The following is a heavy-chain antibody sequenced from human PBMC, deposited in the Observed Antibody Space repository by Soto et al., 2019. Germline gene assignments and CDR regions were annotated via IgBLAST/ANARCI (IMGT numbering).Heavy chain of an antibody. Sequence: SETLSLTCTVSGASVSTGAYYWGWVRQRPGRGLEWIGYVYESGYTYYNMSLKSRLTISLDRSTNQFSLGLTSVTAADTAVYYCVRALRHTAMVYPWFDPWGQGTLVTVSS. CDR3: VRALRHTAMVYPWFDP. CDR1: GASVSTGAYY. V-gene: IGHV4-31*03. D-gene: IGHD5-18*01. CDR2: VYESGYT. J-gene: IGHJ5*02.